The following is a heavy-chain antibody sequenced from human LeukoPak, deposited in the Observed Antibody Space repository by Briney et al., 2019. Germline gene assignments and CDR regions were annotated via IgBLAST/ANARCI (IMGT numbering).Heavy chain of an antibody. CDR2: ISYDGSNK. Sequence: GGSLRLSCAASGFTFSSYGMHWVRQAPGKGLEWVAVISYDGSNKYYADSVKGRLTTSRDNSKNTLYLQMNSLRAEDTAVYYCSKESPKYYFDYRGQGTLVTVSS. CDR3: SKESPKYYFDY. V-gene: IGHV3-30*18. J-gene: IGHJ4*02. CDR1: GFTFSSYG.